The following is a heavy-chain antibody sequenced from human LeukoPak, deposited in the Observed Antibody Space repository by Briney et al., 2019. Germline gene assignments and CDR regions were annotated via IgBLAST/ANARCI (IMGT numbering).Heavy chain of an antibody. CDR2: IYYSGST. J-gene: IGHJ2*01. CDR3: ARREDFWYFDL. V-gene: IGHV4-31*03. Sequence: PSQTLSLTCTVSGGSISNGGYYWSWIRRHPGKGLEWIGSIYYSGSTSYNPSLKSRVTISVDTSKNQFSLKLISVTAADTAVYFCARREDFWYFDLWGRGTLVTVSS. CDR1: GGSISNGGYY.